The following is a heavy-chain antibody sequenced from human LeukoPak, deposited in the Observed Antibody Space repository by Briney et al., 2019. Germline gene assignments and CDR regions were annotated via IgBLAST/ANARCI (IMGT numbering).Heavy chain of an antibody. D-gene: IGHD2-2*01. CDR1: GYTFTGYY. J-gene: IGHJ6*03. V-gene: IGHV1-2*02. CDR3: ARVKSTSSTSWYMDV. Sequence: ASVKVSCKASGYTFTGYYMHWVRQAPGQVLEWMGWINPNSGGTNYAQKFQGRVTMTRDTSISTAYMELSRLRSDDTAVYYCARVKSTSSTSWYMDVWGKGTTVTVSS. CDR2: INPNSGGT.